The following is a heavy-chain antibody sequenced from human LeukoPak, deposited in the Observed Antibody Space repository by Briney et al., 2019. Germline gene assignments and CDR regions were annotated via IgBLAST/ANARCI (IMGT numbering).Heavy chain of an antibody. CDR2: ISGSGGST. J-gene: IGHJ4*02. D-gene: IGHD3-10*01. V-gene: IGHV3-23*01. CDR3: AKAVLWFGESYFDY. CDR1: GFTFSSYA. Sequence: GGSLRLSRAASGFTFSSYAMSWVRQAPGKGLEWVSAISGSGGSTYYADSVKGRFTISRDNSKNTLCLQMNSLRAEDTAVYYCAKAVLWFGESYFDYWGQGTLVTVSS.